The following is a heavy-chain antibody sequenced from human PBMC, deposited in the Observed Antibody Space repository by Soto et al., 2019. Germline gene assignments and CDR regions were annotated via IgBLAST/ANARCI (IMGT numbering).Heavy chain of an antibody. CDR1: GFTFSSYG. CDR2: IWYDGSNK. CDR3: ARDKEGKNYYDSSVFDY. V-gene: IGHV3-33*01. J-gene: IGHJ4*02. D-gene: IGHD3-22*01. Sequence: GGSLRLSCAASGFTFSSYGMHWVRQAPGKGLEWVAVIWYDGSNKYYADSVKGRFTISRDNSKNTLYLQMNSLRAEDTAVYYCARDKEGKNYYDSSVFDYWGQGTLVTVSS.